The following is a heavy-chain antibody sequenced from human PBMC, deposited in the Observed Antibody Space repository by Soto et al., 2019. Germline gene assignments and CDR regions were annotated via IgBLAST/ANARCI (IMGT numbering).Heavy chain of an antibody. CDR3: ARAEDLGWFDP. J-gene: IGHJ5*02. CDR1: GGSISSGVYY. V-gene: IGHV4-31*03. CDR2: IYYSGST. Sequence: SETLSLTCTVSGGSISSGVYYWSWIRQHPGKGLEWIGYIYYSGSTYYNPSLKSRVTISVDTSKNQFSLKLSSVTAADTAVYYCARAEDLGWFDPWGQGTLVTVSS.